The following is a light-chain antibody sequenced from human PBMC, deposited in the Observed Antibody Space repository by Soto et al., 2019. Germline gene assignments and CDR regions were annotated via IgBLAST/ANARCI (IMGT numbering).Light chain of an antibody. CDR1: QSVSSSY. V-gene: IGKV3-20*01. Sequence: EIVLTQSPGTLSLSPGERATLSCRASQSVSSSYLAWYQQKPGQDPRLLIYGASSRATGIPDRFSGSGSGTDFTLTISRLEPDAFAVYYCQQYGSSRTFGQGTKVESK. J-gene: IGKJ1*01. CDR2: GAS. CDR3: QQYGSSRT.